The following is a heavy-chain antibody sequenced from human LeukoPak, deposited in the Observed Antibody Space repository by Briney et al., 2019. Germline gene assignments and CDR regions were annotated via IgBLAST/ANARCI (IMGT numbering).Heavy chain of an antibody. CDR1: EFTFSSYW. J-gene: IGHJ4*02. D-gene: IGHD2-2*01. CDR3: ARDPYCSTTSCYFDY. Sequence: PGGSLRLSCAASEFTFSSYWMAWVRQAPGKGLEWVAIINPVGSETSHVDSVKGRFTISRDNAKNSLYLQMNSLRAEDTAVYYCARDPYCSTTSCYFDYWGQGTLVTVSS. V-gene: IGHV3-7*01. CDR2: INPVGSET.